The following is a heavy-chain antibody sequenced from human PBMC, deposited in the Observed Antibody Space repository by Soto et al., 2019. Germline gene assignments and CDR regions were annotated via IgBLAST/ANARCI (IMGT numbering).Heavy chain of an antibody. CDR3: AVAVAGPTAIGY. CDR2: INSDGSST. D-gene: IGHD6-19*01. V-gene: IGHV3-74*01. Sequence: PGGSVRLGCAASGFSLSSYGMHWVGQGRWKGLVWVSRINSDGSSTSYADSVKGRFTISRDNAKSTLYLQMNSLRAEDTAVYYCAVAVAGPTAIGYWGQGTQVTVSS. J-gene: IGHJ4*02. CDR1: GFSLSSYG.